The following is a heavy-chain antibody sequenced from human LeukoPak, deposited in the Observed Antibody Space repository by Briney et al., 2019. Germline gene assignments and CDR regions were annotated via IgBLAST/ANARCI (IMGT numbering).Heavy chain of an antibody. J-gene: IGHJ6*03. D-gene: IGHD2-15*01. CDR2: IIPIFGTA. V-gene: IGHV1-69*05. CDR3: ARGLGYCSGGSCESYYYYMDV. CDR1: GGTFSSYA. Sequence: ASVKVPCKASGGTFSSYAISWVRQAPGQGLEWRGGIIPIFGTATYAQKFQGRVTITTDESTSTAYMELTSLRSEDTAVYYCARGLGYCSGGSCESYYYYMDVWGKGTTVTVSS.